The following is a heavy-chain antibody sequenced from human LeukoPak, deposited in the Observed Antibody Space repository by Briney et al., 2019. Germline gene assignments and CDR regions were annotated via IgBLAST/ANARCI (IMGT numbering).Heavy chain of an antibody. D-gene: IGHD2-2*02. J-gene: IGHJ3*02. CDR1: GFTFDDYA. Sequence: GGSLRLSCAASGFTFDDYAMHWVRQAPGKGLEWVSGISWNSGSIGYADSVKGRFTISRDNAKNSLYLQMNSLRAEDTALYYCAKDTNQLLYAKDAFDIWGQGTMVTVSS. CDR2: ISWNSGSI. V-gene: IGHV3-9*01. CDR3: AKDTNQLLYAKDAFDI.